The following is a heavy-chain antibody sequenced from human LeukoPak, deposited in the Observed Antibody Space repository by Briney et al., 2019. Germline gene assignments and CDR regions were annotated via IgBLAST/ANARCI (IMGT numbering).Heavy chain of an antibody. J-gene: IGHJ4*02. CDR3: ARDRNSGYYPLYYFDY. CDR1: GDSVSSNSAA. CDR2: TYYRSKWYN. V-gene: IGHV6-1*01. D-gene: IGHD3-22*01. Sequence: SQTLSLTCVISGDSVSSNSAAWNWIRQSPSRGLEWLGRTYYRSKWYNDYAESVKSRITINPDPSKNQFSLQLNSVTPEDTAVYYCARDRNSGYYPLYYFDYWGQGTLVTVSS.